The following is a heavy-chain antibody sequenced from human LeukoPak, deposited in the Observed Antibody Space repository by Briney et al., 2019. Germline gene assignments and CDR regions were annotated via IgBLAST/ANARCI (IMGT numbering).Heavy chain of an antibody. D-gene: IGHD1-26*01. V-gene: IGHV3-7*01. CDR1: GFTFSNYW. CDR2: IKQDESEK. CDR3: ARDKIVGAGKFDY. J-gene: IGHJ4*02. Sequence: GGSLRLPCAVSGFTFSNYWMSWVRQAPGKGLEWVAHIKQDESEKYYVDSVKGRFTISRDNAKNSLYLQMNSLRAEDTAIYYCARDKIVGAGKFDYWGQGTLVTVSS.